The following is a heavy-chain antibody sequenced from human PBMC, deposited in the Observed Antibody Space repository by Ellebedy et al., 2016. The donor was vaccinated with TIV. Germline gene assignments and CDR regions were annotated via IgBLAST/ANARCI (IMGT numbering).Heavy chain of an antibody. V-gene: IGHV3-30*04. CDR1: GFALGTYD. J-gene: IGHJ5*02. CDR3: ARQGHYDILIGAQGNWFDP. D-gene: IGHD3-9*01. Sequence: GGSLRLSCAASGFALGTYDMHWVRQAPGRGLEWVAFISHDGSNKYYADSVKGRFTISRDNSENTLFLQMSGLTTEDTAVYFCARQGHYDILIGAQGNWFDPWGQGTLVTVSS. CDR2: ISHDGSNK.